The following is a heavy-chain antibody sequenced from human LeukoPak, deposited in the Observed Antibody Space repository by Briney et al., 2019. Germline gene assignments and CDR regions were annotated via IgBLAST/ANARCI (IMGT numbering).Heavy chain of an antibody. CDR1: GGSISSGGYS. CDR3: ATPISARCGGNSSYSDY. J-gene: IGHJ4*01. D-gene: IGHD2-21*02. V-gene: IGHV4-30-2*01. CDR2: IYHSGST. Sequence: SETLSLTCAVSGGSISSGGYSWSWIRQPPGTGLEWIGYIYHSGSTYYNPSLKSRVTISVDRSKNQFSLKLSSVTAADTAVYYSATPISARCGGNSSYSDYWGQGPLVIVSS.